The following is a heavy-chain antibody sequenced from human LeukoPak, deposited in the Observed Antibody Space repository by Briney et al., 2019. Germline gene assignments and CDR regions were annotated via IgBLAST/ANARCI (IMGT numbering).Heavy chain of an antibody. D-gene: IGHD5-12*01. V-gene: IGHV4-34*01. CDR2: INHSGST. Sequence: PSETLSLTCAVYGGSFSGYYWSWIRQPPGKGLEWIGEINHSGSTNYNPSLKSRVTISVDTSKNQFSLKLSSVTAADTAVYYCAREVGSGYDSNWFDPWGQGTLVTVSS. CDR1: GGSFSGYY. J-gene: IGHJ5*02. CDR3: AREVGSGYDSNWFDP.